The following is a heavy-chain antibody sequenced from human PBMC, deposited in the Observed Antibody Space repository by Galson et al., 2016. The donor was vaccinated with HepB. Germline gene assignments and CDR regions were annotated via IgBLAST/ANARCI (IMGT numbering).Heavy chain of an antibody. CDR3: ARDFYCFDY. J-gene: IGHJ4*02. D-gene: IGHD3-3*01. Sequence: SLRLSCAASGFTFSNYGMTWVRQAPGKGLEVVSSISRSGDSTDYADSVKGRFTISRDNAKNSLYLQMTSLRVEDTAVYFCARDFYCFDYWGQGALVTVSS. CDR2: ISRSGDST. CDR1: GFTFSNYG. V-gene: IGHV3-23*01.